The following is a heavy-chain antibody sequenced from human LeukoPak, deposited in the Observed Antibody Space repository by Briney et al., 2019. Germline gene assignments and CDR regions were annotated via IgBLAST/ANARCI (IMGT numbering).Heavy chain of an antibody. D-gene: IGHD5-24*01. CDR3: ARIRDGYNDAYDI. CDR1: GYTFTSYA. CDR2: INPDGGNT. J-gene: IGHJ3*02. Sequence: GASVKVSCKASGYTFTSYAMNWVRQAPGQVLEWMGLINPDGGNTNYAQNFQGRLTLTRDTSTSTVYMELSSLRSEDTAIYYCARIRDGYNDAYDIWGQGTVVTVPS. V-gene: IGHV1-46*01.